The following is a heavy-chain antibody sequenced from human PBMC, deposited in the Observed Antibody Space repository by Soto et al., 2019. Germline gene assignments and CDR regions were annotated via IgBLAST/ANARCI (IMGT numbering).Heavy chain of an antibody. CDR2: IYTSGST. D-gene: IGHD2-8*01. V-gene: IGHV4-4*07. Sequence: SLTCTVSGGSISSYYWSWIRQPAGKGLEWIGRIYTSGSTNYNPSLKSRVTMSVDTSKNQFSLKLSSVTAADTAVYYCARDPQNGYYYYGMDVWGQGNTVTVYS. CDR3: ARDPQNGYYYYGMDV. CDR1: GGSISSYY. J-gene: IGHJ6*02.